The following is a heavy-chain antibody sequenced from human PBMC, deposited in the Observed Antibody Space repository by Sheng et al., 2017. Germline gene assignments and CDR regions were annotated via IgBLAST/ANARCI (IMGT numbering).Heavy chain of an antibody. CDR1: GGSISSYY. D-gene: IGHD1-26*01. V-gene: IGHV4-59*01. CDR2: IYYSGST. J-gene: IGHJ6*02. CDR3: ARAARGVGASSMKSYYYYGMDV. Sequence: QVQLQESGPGLVKPSETLSLTCTVSGGSISSYYWSWIRQPPGKGLEWIGYIYYSGSTNYNPSLKSRVTISVDTSKNQFSLKLSSVTAADTAVYYCARAARGVGASSMKSYYYYGMDVVGPRDHGHRL.